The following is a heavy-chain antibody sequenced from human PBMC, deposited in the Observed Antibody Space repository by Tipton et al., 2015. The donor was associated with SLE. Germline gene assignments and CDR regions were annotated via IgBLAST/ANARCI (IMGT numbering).Heavy chain of an antibody. CDR2: IYLDDSDT. J-gene: IGHJ6*02. CDR3: ARQDYRGYYYYGLDV. CDR1: GYRFINYW. D-gene: IGHD4-11*01. Sequence: QLVQSGAEVKKPGESLKISCNGSGYRFINYWIGWVRQMPGKGLEWMGLIYLDDSDTRYSPSFQGQVTISADKTINTAYLQWSSLKASDTAMYYCARQDYRGYYYYGLDVWGQGTTVTVSS. V-gene: IGHV5-51*01.